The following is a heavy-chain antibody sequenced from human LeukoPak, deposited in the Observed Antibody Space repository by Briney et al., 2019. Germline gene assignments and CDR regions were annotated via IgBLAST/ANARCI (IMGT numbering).Heavy chain of an antibody. CDR3: AKVYCSSTSCDRFDY. D-gene: IGHD2-2*01. CDR2: INSDGSST. V-gene: IGHV3-74*01. CDR1: GFTFSSYW. Sequence: TGGSLRLSCAASGFTFSSYWMHWVRQAPGKGLVWVSRINSDGSSTSYADSVKGRFTISRDNSKNTLYLQMNSLRAEDTAVYYCAKVYCSSTSCDRFDYWGQGTLVTVSS. J-gene: IGHJ4*02.